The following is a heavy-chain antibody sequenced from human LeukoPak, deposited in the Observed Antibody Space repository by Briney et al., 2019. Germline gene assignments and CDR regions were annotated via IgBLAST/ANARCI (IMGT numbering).Heavy chain of an antibody. D-gene: IGHD3-3*01. CDR2: INPNSGGT. CDR3: ARDDLRFVECSS. V-gene: IGHV1-2*07. Sequence: ASVKVPFKASGYTFTGYYMHWVRPAPGQGLEWMGWINPNSGGTNYAHKFQGRVTMTRDTSISTAYMELSRLRSDDTAVYYCARDDLRFVECSSWGQGTLLTVSS. CDR1: GYTFTGYY. J-gene: IGHJ5*02.